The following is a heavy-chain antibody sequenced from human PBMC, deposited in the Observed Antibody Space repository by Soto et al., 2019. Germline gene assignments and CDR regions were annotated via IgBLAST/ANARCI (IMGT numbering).Heavy chain of an antibody. D-gene: IGHD6-19*01. Sequence: QVQLVQSGAEVKKPGSSVKVSCKASGGTFSTYALSWVRQAPGQGPEWMGVIIPIFATTKYSQKFQGRVTLTADESTSTAYMELSSLGSEDTAVYYCASRAVAGTIGSSLECFHHWGQGTLVTVSP. V-gene: IGHV1-69*12. CDR2: IIPIFATT. CDR3: ASRAVAGTIGSSLECFHH. CDR1: GGTFSTYA. J-gene: IGHJ1*01.